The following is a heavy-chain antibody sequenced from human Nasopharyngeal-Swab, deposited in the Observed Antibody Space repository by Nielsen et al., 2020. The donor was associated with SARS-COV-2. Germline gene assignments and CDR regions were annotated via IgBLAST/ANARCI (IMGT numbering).Heavy chain of an antibody. CDR2: IWYDGSNK. CDR3: ARDVIAVAGTLNWFDP. V-gene: IGHV3-33*01. D-gene: IGHD6-19*01. J-gene: IGHJ5*02. Sequence: VRQAPGKGLEWVAVIWYDGSNKYYADSVKGRFTISKDNSKNTLYLQMNSLRAEDTAVYYRARDVIAVAGTLNWFDPWGQGTLVTVSS.